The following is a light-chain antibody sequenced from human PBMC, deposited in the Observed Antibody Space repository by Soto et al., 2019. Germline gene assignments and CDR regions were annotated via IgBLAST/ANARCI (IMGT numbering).Light chain of an antibody. CDR2: SNI. J-gene: IGLJ2*01. Sequence: QSALTQPPSVSGAPGQRVTISCTGSSSNIGAGYDVHWYQQLPGTAPKLLTYSNINRPSGVPDRFSDSKSDTSASLAITGLRAEDEADYYCQSYDSSLTDVVFGGGTKVTVL. V-gene: IGLV1-40*01. CDR3: QSYDSSLTDVV. CDR1: SSNIGAGYD.